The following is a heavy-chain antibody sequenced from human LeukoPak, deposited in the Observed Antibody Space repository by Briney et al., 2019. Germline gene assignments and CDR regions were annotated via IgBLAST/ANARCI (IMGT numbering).Heavy chain of an antibody. CDR2: ISGSGGST. V-gene: IGHV3-23*01. J-gene: IGHJ4*02. CDR3: AKDMTFFGVKEGFDY. Sequence: GGSLRLSCAASGFTVRSYAMSWVRQAPGKGLKWVSAISGSGGSTYYADSVKGRFTISRDNSKNTLYLQMNSLRAEDTAVYYCAKDMTFFGVKEGFDYWGQGTLVTVSS. CDR1: GFTVRSYA. D-gene: IGHD3-3*01.